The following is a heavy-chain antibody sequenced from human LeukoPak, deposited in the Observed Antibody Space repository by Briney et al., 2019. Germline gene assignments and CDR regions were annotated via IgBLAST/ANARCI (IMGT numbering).Heavy chain of an antibody. CDR2: ISDSGGST. Sequence: PGGSLRLSPAASGFTFSTYAMSWVRHTPEKGLEWVSAISDSGGSTYYADSVKGRFTISRDNSKNTLYLQMNSLRAEGTAVYYCAKDRGFGEYFPFFYWGQGTLVTVSS. CDR3: AKDRGFGEYFPFFY. CDR1: GFTFSTYA. J-gene: IGHJ4*02. D-gene: IGHD3-10*01. V-gene: IGHV3-23*01.